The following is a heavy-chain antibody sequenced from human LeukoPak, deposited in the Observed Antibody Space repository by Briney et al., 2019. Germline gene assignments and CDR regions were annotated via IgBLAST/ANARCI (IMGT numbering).Heavy chain of an antibody. CDR3: GRDDAPVYNYGIQY. D-gene: IGHD5/OR15-5a*01. Sequence: GGSLRLSCAGSESIFSSNYMAWVRQAPGKGLEWVSVIYGGGKTYYADSVKGQFTISRDNSKNTLYLDMNNVRVEDTAVYFCGRDDAPVYNYGIQYWGQGTLVTVSS. V-gene: IGHV3-53*01. CDR1: ESIFSSNY. J-gene: IGHJ4*02. CDR2: IYGGGKT.